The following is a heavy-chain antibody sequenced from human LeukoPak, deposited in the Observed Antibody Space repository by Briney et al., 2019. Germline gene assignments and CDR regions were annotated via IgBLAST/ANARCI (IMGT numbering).Heavy chain of an antibody. Sequence: SETLSLTCTVSGGSISSRSYYWGWIRQPPGKGLEWIGSMYYSGSTNYSPSLKSRVTISVDTSKNQFSLKLSSVTAADTAVYYCARGDAYVQIDYWGQGTLVTVSS. V-gene: IGHV4-39*01. CDR3: ARGDAYVQIDY. CDR1: GGSISSRSYY. J-gene: IGHJ4*02. CDR2: MYYSGST. D-gene: IGHD1-1*01.